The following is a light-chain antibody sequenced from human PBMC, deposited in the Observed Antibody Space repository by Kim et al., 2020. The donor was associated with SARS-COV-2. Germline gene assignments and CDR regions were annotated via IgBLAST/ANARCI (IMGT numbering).Light chain of an antibody. V-gene: IGLV2-23*02. J-gene: IGLJ2*01. Sequence: GQSLTISYTGTSSDVGSYNLGSWYQQHPGKAPKLMIYEVSKRPSGVSNRFSGSKSGNTASLTISGLQAEDEADYYCCSYAGSSALVFGGGTQLTVL. CDR2: EVS. CDR1: SSDVGSYNL. CDR3: CSYAGSSALV.